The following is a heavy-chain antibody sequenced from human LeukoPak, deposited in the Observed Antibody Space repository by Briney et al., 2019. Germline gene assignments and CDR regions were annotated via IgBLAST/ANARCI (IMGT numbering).Heavy chain of an antibody. J-gene: IGHJ4*02. CDR3: AKTQTTVTTDGYDY. V-gene: IGHV3-30*18. D-gene: IGHD4-17*01. CDR2: ISYDGSNK. Sequence: GRSLRLSCAASGFTFSSYGMHWVRQAPGKGLEWVAVISYDGSNKYYADSVKGRFTISRDNSKNTLYLQMNSLRAEDTAVYYCAKTQTTVTTDGYDYWGQGTLVTVSS. CDR1: GFTFSSYG.